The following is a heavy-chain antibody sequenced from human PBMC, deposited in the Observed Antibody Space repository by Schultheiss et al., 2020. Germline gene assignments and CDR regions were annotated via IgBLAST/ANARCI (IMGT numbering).Heavy chain of an antibody. CDR1: GVPVNHIY. CDR3: TTITVTATHSDY. J-gene: IGHJ4*02. CDR2: IKSKTDGGTT. V-gene: IGHV3-15*01. Sequence: GGSLRLSCAVSGVPVNHIYINWVRQPPGKGLEWVGRIKSKTDGGTTEYAAPVKGRFTISRDDSKNTLYLQMNSLKIEDTAVYYCTTITVTATHSDYWGQGALVTVSS. D-gene: IGHD4-11*01.